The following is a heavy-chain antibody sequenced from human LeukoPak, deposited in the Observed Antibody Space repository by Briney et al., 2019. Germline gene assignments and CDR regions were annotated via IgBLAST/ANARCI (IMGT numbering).Heavy chain of an antibody. CDR1: GGSFSGYY. Sequence: PSETLSLTCAVYGGSFSGYYWSWIRQPPGKGLEWIGEINHSGSTNYNPSLKSRVTISVDTSKNQFSLKLSSVTAADTAVYYCARAWGSSSSVDYWGQGTLVTVSS. D-gene: IGHD6-6*01. CDR3: ARAWGSSSSVDY. V-gene: IGHV4-34*01. CDR2: INHSGST. J-gene: IGHJ4*02.